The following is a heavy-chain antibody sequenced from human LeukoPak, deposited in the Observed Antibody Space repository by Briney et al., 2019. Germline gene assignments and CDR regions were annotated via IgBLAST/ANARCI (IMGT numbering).Heavy chain of an antibody. CDR2: ISGSGGST. CDR3: AKGVSSWYLDY. V-gene: IGHV3-23*01. J-gene: IGHJ4*02. Sequence: PGGSLRLSCAASGFTFSSYAMSWVRQAPGKGLEWVSGISGSGGSTYYADSVKGRFTISRDNSKNTLHLQMNSLRAENAAVYYCAKGVSSWYLDYWGQGTLVIVSS. CDR1: GFTFSSYA. D-gene: IGHD6-13*01.